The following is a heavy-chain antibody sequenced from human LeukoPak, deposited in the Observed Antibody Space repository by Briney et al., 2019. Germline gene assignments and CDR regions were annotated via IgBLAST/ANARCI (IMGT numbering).Heavy chain of an antibody. V-gene: IGHV3-9*03. J-gene: IGHJ4*02. CDR2: ISWNSGSI. D-gene: IGHD1-26*01. CDR3: AKSSGSYTRYYFDY. CDR1: GFTFDDYA. Sequence: PGRSLRLSCAASGFTFDDYAMHWLRQAPGKGLEWVTGISWNSGSIGYADSVKGRFTISRDNAKNSLYLQMNSLRAEDMALYYCAKSSGSYTRYYFDYWGQGTLVTVSS.